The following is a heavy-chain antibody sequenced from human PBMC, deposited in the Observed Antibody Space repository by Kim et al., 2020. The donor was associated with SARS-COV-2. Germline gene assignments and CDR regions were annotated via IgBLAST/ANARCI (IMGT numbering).Heavy chain of an antibody. V-gene: IGHV1-3*01. CDR3: ARTSMATIVFDY. D-gene: IGHD5-12*01. J-gene: IGHJ4*02. Sequence: ASVKVSCKASGYTFTSYAMHWVRQAPGQRLEWMGWINAGNGNTKYSQKFQGRVTITRDTSASTAYMELSSLRSEDTAVYYCARTSMATIVFDYWGQGTLVTVSS. CDR2: INAGNGNT. CDR1: GYTFTSYA.